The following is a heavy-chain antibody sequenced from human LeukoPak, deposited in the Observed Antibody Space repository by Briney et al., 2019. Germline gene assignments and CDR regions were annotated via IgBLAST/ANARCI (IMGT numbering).Heavy chain of an antibody. J-gene: IGHJ4*02. Sequence: GGSLRLSCAASGFTVSDYSMSWVRQAPGKGLEWVSAISGSGSYTDYADSVKGRFTISKDNSKNTVYMRMSSLRAEDMAVYYCAKRRYDSSGHFDSWGQGTLVTVSS. V-gene: IGHV3-23*01. CDR1: GFTVSDYS. CDR3: AKRRYDSSGHFDS. D-gene: IGHD3-22*01. CDR2: ISGSGSYT.